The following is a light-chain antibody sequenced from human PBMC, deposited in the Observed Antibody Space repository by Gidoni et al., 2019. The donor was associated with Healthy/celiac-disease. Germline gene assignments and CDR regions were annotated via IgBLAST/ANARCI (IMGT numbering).Light chain of an antibody. V-gene: IGKV3-11*01. CDR1: QSVSSY. Sequence: EIVLTQSPATLSLSPGDRATLTCMASQSVSSYLAWYQQKPGPAPRLLIYDASNGATGIPPRFSGSGSGTDFTLTISSLEPEEFADYYCQQRSNWPTFGPGTKVDIK. J-gene: IGKJ3*01. CDR2: DAS. CDR3: QQRSNWPT.